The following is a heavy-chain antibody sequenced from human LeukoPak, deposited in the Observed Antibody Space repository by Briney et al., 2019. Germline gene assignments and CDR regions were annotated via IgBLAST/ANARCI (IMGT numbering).Heavy chain of an antibody. J-gene: IGHJ6*03. CDR1: GGSISSYY. D-gene: IGHD3-3*01. Sequence: SETLSLTCTVSGGSISSYYWSWIRQPAGKGLEWIGRIYTSGSTNYNPSLKSRVTMSVDTSKNQFSLKLSSVTAADTAVYYCARGRPPITIFGVATLLDYYYYMDVWGKGTTVTVSS. CDR2: IYTSGST. V-gene: IGHV4-4*07. CDR3: ARGRPPITIFGVATLLDYYYYMDV.